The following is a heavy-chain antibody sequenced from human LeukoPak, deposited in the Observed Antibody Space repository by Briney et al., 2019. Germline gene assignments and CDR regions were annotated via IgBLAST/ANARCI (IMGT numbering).Heavy chain of an antibody. V-gene: IGHV4-34*01. CDR1: GGSFSGYY. CDR2: INHSGST. J-gene: IGHJ4*02. Sequence: SETLSLTCAVYGGSFSGYYWSWIRQPPGKGLEWIGEINHSGSTNYNPSLKSRVTISVDTSKNQFPLKLSSVTAADTAVYYCARASGGPPRKMATTRRGYFDYWGQGTLVTVSS. D-gene: IGHD1-1*01. CDR3: ARASGGPPRKMATTRRGYFDY.